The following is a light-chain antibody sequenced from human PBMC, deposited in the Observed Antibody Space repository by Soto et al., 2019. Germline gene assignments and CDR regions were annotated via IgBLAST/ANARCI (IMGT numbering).Light chain of an antibody. CDR1: QSVSSTY. CDR2: GAY. J-gene: IGKJ2*01. CDR3: RQYGSPPLYT. Sequence: EIVLTQSPGTLSLSPGERATLSCRASQSVSSTYLAGYQQKPGQAPRLIIYGAYSRATDIPDRFSGSGAGTAVTLTTSRRGPTEGAVYYCRQYGSPPLYTFGQGTKLEIK. V-gene: IGKV3-20*01.